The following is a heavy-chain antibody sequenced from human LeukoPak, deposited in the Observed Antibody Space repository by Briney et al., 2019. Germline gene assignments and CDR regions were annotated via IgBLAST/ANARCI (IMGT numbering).Heavy chain of an antibody. J-gene: IGHJ4*02. CDR1: GFTSGNYW. D-gene: IGHD1-26*01. CDR3: ALVGAGDFDY. Sequence: GGSLRLSCAASGFTSGNYWMTWVRQAPGKGLEWVANIQLDGSEEYYVESVKGRFTISRDNSKNTLYLQMNSLRAEDTAVYYCALVGAGDFDYWGQGTLVTVSS. V-gene: IGHV3-7*01. CDR2: IQLDGSEE.